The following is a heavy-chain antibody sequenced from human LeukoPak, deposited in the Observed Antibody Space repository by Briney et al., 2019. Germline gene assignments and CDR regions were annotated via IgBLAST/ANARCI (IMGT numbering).Heavy chain of an antibody. J-gene: IGHJ4*02. CDR2: ISSSGSTI. V-gene: IGHV3-48*03. CDR1: GFTFSSYE. Sequence: GGSLRLSCAASGFTFSSYEMNWVRQAPGKGLEWVSYISSSGSTIYYADSVKGRFTISRDNSKNTLYLQMNSLRAEDTAVYYCARGARYCSGGSCYPGAFDYWGQGTLVTVSS. D-gene: IGHD2-15*01. CDR3: ARGARYCSGGSCYPGAFDY.